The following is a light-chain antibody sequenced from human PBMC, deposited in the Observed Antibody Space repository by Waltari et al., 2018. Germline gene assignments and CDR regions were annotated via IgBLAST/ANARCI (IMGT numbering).Light chain of an antibody. CDR3: QQTTDWPPAFT. Sequence: EVVLTKSPANLSLSPGEGPTLSCRASQSVSAYLAWYQQKPGQAPRLLIYGSTTRATGVPDRFSGRGSGTDFSLTISSVEPEDFAVYYCQQTTDWPPAFTFGPGTRVELK. V-gene: IGKV3-11*01. CDR2: GST. CDR1: QSVSAY. J-gene: IGKJ3*01.